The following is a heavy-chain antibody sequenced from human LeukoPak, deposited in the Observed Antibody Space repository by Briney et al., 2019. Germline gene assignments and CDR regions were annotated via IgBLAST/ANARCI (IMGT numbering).Heavy chain of an antibody. Sequence: ASVKVFCKASGYTFTSYGISWVRQPSGQGLEWMGWITAYNGNTNNAQKLQGRVTMTPDTSTSTAYMELRSLRSDDTAVYYCARDRGRWELLPDYYYSYYMDVWGKGITVTVSS. J-gene: IGHJ6*03. CDR1: GYTFTSYG. V-gene: IGHV1-18*01. CDR3: ARDRGRWELLPDYYYSYYMDV. CDR2: ITAYNGNT. D-gene: IGHD1-26*01.